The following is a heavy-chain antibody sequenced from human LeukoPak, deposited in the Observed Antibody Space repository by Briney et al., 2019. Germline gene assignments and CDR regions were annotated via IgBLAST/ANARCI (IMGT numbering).Heavy chain of an antibody. D-gene: IGHD3-16*02. CDR2: FEYGGST. CDR1: GGSISSSSYY. CDR3: ARDYVWGSYRYTGRTPNAFDI. J-gene: IGHJ3*02. V-gene: IGHV4-39*07. Sequence: SETLSLTCTVSGGSISSSSYYWGWIRQAPGKGLEWIGSFEYGGSTNYNPSLKSRVTISVDTSKNQFSLKLSSVTAADTDVYYCARDYVWGSYRYTGRTPNAFDIWGQGTMVTVSS.